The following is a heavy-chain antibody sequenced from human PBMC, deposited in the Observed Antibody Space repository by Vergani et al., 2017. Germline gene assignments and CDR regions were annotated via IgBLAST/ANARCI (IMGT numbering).Heavy chain of an antibody. V-gene: IGHV4-34*01. J-gene: IGHJ6*03. CDR3: ARGPKWCSSCWVLARCYYYMDV. D-gene: IGHD6-13*01. CDR2: INHSGST. CDR1: GGSFSGYY. Sequence: QVQLQQWGAGLLKPSETLSLTCAVYGGSFSGYYWSWIRQPPGKGLEWIGEINHSGSTNYNPSLKSRVTISVDTSKNQFSLKLSSVTAADTAVYYCARGPKWCSSCWVLARCYYYMDVWGKGTTVTVSS.